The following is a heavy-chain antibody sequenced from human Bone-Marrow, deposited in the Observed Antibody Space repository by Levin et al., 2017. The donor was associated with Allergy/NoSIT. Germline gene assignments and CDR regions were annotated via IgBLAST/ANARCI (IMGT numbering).Heavy chain of an antibody. D-gene: IGHD4-17*01. CDR2: VHYSGTT. V-gene: IGHV4-31*03. CDR1: GDSVGGGAYY. CDR3: ARTDYGDYWRNFDY. J-gene: IGHJ4*02. Sequence: LRLSCSVSGDSVGGGAYYWSWIRQHPGKALEWIGYVHYSGTTYYNPSLRSRLTMSVDTSKNQFFLNLRSVTSADTAVYFCARTDYGDYWRNFDYWGQGALVTVSS.